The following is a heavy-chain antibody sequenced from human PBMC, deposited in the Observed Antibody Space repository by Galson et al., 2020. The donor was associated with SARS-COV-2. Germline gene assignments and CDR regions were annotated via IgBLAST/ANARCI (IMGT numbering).Heavy chain of an antibody. D-gene: IGHD6-13*01. CDR3: GHRSAAAGMDV. CDR2: IYWDDDK. Sequence: SGPTLVKPTQTLTLTCTFSRFSLTTSGVGVGWIRQPPGKALEWLALIYWDDDKRYSPSLKSRPTITKDTSKNQVVLTMTNMDPVDTATYYCGHRSAAAGMDVWGQGTTVTVSS. CDR1: RFSLTTSGVG. J-gene: IGHJ6*02. V-gene: IGHV2-5*02.